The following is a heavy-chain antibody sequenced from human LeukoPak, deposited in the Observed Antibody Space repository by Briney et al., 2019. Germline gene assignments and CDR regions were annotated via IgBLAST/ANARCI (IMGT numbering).Heavy chain of an antibody. D-gene: IGHD4-17*01. J-gene: IGHJ4*02. CDR2: ISAHNGNT. CDR3: ARGATVSTFNDY. V-gene: IGHV1-18*01. CDR1: GYTFTSYG. Sequence: ASVKVSCKASGYTFTSYGLSWVRQAPGQGLEWMGWISAHNGNTNYAQKFQGRVTMTTDTSTSTAYMELKSLRSDETAIYYCARGATVSTFNDYWGQGTLVTVSS.